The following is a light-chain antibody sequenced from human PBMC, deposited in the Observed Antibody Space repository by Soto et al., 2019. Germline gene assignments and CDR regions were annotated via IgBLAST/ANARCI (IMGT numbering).Light chain of an antibody. Sequence: EIVLTQSPGTLSVSPGERATLSCRASQSVTTSYLSWYQQKPGQAPRLLIYGASTRPTGIPDRFGGSGSGTDFTLTINRLEPEDFAVYYCQQYGTSPFTFGPGTKVDIK. CDR1: QSVTTSY. V-gene: IGKV3-20*01. CDR2: GAS. J-gene: IGKJ3*01. CDR3: QQYGTSPFT.